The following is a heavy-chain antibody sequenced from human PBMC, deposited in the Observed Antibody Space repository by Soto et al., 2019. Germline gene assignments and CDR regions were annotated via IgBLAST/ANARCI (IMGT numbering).Heavy chain of an antibody. CDR1: GFTFSSYA. J-gene: IGHJ6*02. V-gene: IGHV3-30-3*01. D-gene: IGHD3-3*01. Sequence: QVQLVESGGGVVQPGRSLRLSCAASGFTFSSYAMHWVRQAPGKGLEWVAVISYDGSNKYYADYVKGRFTISRDNSKNTLYLQMNSLRAEDTAVYYCARVRDYDFWSDYYSYYYYGMDVWGQGTTVTVSS. CDR2: ISYDGSNK. CDR3: ARVRDYDFWSDYYSYYYYGMDV.